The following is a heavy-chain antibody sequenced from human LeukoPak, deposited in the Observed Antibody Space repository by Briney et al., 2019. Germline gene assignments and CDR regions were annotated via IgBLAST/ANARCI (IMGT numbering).Heavy chain of an antibody. CDR3: ASLRYCSSTSCYTAHMDV. V-gene: IGHV3-23*01. J-gene: IGHJ6*03. CDR1: GFTFSNYA. CDR2: MSGSGGST. D-gene: IGHD2-2*02. Sequence: GGSLRLSCATSGFTFSNYAMQWVRQAPGKGLEWVSAMSGSGGSTYYADSVKGRFTISRDNSKNTLYLQMNSLRAEDTAVYYCASLRYCSSTSCYTAHMDVWGKGTTVTVSS.